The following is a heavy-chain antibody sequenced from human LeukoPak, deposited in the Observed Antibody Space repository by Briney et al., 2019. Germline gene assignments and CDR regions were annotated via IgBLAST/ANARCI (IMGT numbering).Heavy chain of an antibody. Sequence: GGSLRLSCAASGFDFSSNWMHWVRHAPGQGLVWVSRIKGDGISTNYADSVKGRFTISRDIAKNTLYLQMNSLRAEDTAVYYCARDRKWDGFDYWGQGTLVTVSS. CDR2: IKGDGIST. CDR3: ARDRKWDGFDY. D-gene: IGHD1-26*01. V-gene: IGHV3-74*01. CDR1: GFDFSSNW. J-gene: IGHJ4*02.